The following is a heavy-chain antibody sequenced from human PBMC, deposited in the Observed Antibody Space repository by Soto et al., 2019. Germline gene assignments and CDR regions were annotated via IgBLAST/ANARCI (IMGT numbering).Heavy chain of an antibody. Sequence: QVQLVESGGGVVQPGRSLRLSCAASGFTFSSYAMHWVRQPPGKGLEWVAVISDDGNNKYYADSVTGRFTVSRDNSKKTLYLQMNGLRPDDTSMYYCARGVGYDSATFGAVYWGQGTLVTVSS. CDR3: ARGVGYDSATFGAVY. V-gene: IGHV3-30*14. J-gene: IGHJ4*02. CDR2: ISDDGNNK. CDR1: GFTFSSYA. D-gene: IGHD3-22*01.